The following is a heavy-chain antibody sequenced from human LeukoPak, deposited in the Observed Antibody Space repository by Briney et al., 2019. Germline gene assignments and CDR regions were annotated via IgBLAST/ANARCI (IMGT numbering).Heavy chain of an antibody. CDR2: IGTAGDP. J-gene: IGHJ3*02. Sequence: GGSLRLSCAAPGFTFSSYDMHWVRQATGKGLEWVSAIGTAGDPYYPGSVKGRFTISRENAKNSLYLQMNSLRAGDTAVYYCARGFGWFGELSDAFDIWGQGTMVTVSS. V-gene: IGHV3-13*05. D-gene: IGHD3-10*01. CDR1: GFTFSSYD. CDR3: ARGFGWFGELSDAFDI.